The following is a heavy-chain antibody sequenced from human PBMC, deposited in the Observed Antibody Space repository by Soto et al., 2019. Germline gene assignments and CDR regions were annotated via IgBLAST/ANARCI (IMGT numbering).Heavy chain of an antibody. D-gene: IGHD3-10*01. V-gene: IGHV1-18*01. CDR2: ISAYNGNI. Sequence: ASVKVSCKASGYTFVSYPISWVRQAPGQGLEWMGWISAYNGNINYAQKFQGRVTMTTDTSTSTAYMELRSLSSDDTAVYYCAREGRVYYDSGNQRGNLDCWGQGTLVTVSS. J-gene: IGHJ4*02. CDR1: GYTFVSYP. CDR3: AREGRVYYDSGNQRGNLDC.